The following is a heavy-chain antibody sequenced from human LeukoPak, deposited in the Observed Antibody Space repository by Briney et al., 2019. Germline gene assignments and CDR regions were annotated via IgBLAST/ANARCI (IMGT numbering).Heavy chain of an antibody. CDR1: GFTFSSYW. V-gene: IGHV3-74*01. J-gene: IGHJ4*02. D-gene: IGHD5-18*01. CDR2: INSDGSST. Sequence: GGSLRLSCVASGFTFSSYWLHWVRQAPGKGLVWVSRINSDGSSTSYAVSVKGRFTISRDNANNALYLQMNSLRAEDTAVYYCARGAGGYSYGWGQGTLVTVSS. CDR3: ARGAGGYSYG.